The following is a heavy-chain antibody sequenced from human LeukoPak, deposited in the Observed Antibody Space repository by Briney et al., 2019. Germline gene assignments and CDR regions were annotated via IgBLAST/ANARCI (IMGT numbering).Heavy chain of an antibody. D-gene: IGHD6-13*01. Sequence: SGTLSLTCSVSGGSISNYYWTWIRQPPGKGLEWIGYISTSGNTNYNPSLKSRVTISVDTSKNQFSLKLSSVTAADTAVYYCARQGGQQLPPLYWGQGTLVTVSS. CDR3: ARQGGQQLPPLY. CDR1: GGSISNYY. V-gene: IGHV4-4*09. J-gene: IGHJ4*02. CDR2: ISTSGNT.